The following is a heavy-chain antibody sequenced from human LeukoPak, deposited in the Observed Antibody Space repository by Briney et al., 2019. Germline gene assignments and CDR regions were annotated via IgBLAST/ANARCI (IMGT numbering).Heavy chain of an antibody. CDR1: GFSFSSYS. CDR2: INSGGSTV. V-gene: IGHV3-48*01. CDR3: AREYYYDSSGYSLDY. D-gene: IGHD3-22*01. Sequence: GGSLRLSCAASGFSFSSYSMNWVRQVPGKGLECISYINSGGSTVSYADSVKGRFTVSRDNAKNSLYLQMNSLRAEDTAVYYCAREYYYDSSGYSLDYWGQGTLVTVSS. J-gene: IGHJ4*02.